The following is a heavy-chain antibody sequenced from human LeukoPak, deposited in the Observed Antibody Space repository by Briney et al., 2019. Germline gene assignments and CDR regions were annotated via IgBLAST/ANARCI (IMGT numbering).Heavy chain of an antibody. CDR1: GFIFSDYP. J-gene: IGHJ6*04. CDR3: AELGITMIGGV. CDR2: ISSSSAYI. D-gene: IGHD3-10*02. Sequence: PGGSLRLSCVASGFIFSDYPMDWVRQAPGKGLEWVSSISSSSAYIFYSDSVKGRFTISRDNAKNSLYLQMNSLRAEDTAVYYCAELGITMIGGVWGKGTTVTISS. V-gene: IGHV3-21*01.